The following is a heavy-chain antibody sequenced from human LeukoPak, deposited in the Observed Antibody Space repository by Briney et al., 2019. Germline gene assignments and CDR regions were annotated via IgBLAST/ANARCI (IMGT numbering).Heavy chain of an antibody. J-gene: IGHJ4*02. Sequence: GGSLRLSCAASGFTFDDYAMHWVRQAPGKGLEWVSGISWNSGSIGYADSVKGRFTISRDNAKNSLYLQMNSLRAEDTAVYYCARDTGYCSGGSCYPLLDYWGQGTLVTVSS. CDR2: ISWNSGSI. V-gene: IGHV3-9*01. D-gene: IGHD2-15*01. CDR3: ARDTGYCSGGSCYPLLDY. CDR1: GFTFDDYA.